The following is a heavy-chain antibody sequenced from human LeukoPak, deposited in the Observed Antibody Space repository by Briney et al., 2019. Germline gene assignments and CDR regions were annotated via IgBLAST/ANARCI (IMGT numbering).Heavy chain of an antibody. V-gene: IGHV3-23*01. D-gene: IGHD6-13*01. CDR1: GFTFSSYA. CDR3: AKTRPLDSSSWSHGDY. J-gene: IGHJ4*02. Sequence: GGSLRLSCAGSGFTFSSYAMSWVRQAPGKGLEWVSAISGSGDSTYYGDSVKGRFTISRDNSKNTLYLQMNSLRAEDTAVYYCAKTRPLDSSSWSHGDYWGQGTLATVSS. CDR2: ISGSGDST.